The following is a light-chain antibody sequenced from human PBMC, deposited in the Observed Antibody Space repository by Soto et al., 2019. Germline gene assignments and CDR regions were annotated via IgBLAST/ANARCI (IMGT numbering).Light chain of an antibody. CDR1: RSNIGAGYD. CDR3: QSYDSSLSGYV. Sequence: QSVLTQPPSVSGAPGQRVTISCNGSRSNIGAGYDVHWYQQLPGTAPKLLIYGNSNRPSGVPDRFSGSKSGTSASLAITGLQAEDEADYYCQSYDSSLSGYVFGTGTKLTVL. V-gene: IGLV1-40*01. CDR2: GNS. J-gene: IGLJ1*01.